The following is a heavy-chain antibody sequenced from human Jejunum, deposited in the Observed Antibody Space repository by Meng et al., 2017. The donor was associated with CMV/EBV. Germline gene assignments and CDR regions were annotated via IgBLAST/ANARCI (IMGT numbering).Heavy chain of an antibody. V-gene: IGHV3-23*01. CDR2: ISGSYGST. CDR3: AKDSVSRSTTFEPDS. D-gene: IGHD2-2*01. Sequence: AMTWVRQAPGKGLEWVSGISGSYGSTYNTGRTYYADSVKGRFTIFRDNFKNTLFLQMDSLRAEDTAVYYCAKDSVSRSTTFEPDSWGQGTLVTVSS. J-gene: IGHJ4*02. CDR1: A.